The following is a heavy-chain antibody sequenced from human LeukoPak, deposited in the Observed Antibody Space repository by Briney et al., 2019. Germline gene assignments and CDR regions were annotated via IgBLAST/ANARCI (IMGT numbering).Heavy chain of an antibody. CDR1: GLTFSSYG. V-gene: IGHV3-20*04. J-gene: IGHJ4*02. D-gene: IGHD6-13*01. CDR2: INWNGGST. CDR3: ARRSSSWSCFDY. Sequence: GGSLRLSCAASGLTFSSYGMSWVRQAPGKGLEWVSGINWNGGSTGYADSVKGRFTISRDNAKNSLYLQMNSLRAEDTALYYCARRSSSWSCFDYWGQGTLVTVSS.